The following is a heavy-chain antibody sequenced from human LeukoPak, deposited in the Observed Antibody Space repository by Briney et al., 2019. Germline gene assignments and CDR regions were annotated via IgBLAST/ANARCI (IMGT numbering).Heavy chain of an antibody. Sequence: PGGSLRLSCPASGFTFSSYALHWVRQAPGKGLEWVAVISYDGNYKAYAGSVKGRFTISRDSSKDTLYLQMNSLRVEDTAVYYCAREPPIDGYNYSGDYWGQGTLVTVSS. V-gene: IGHV3-30-3*01. CDR2: ISYDGNYK. CDR1: GFTFSSYA. J-gene: IGHJ4*02. D-gene: IGHD5-12*01. CDR3: AREPPIDGYNYSGDY.